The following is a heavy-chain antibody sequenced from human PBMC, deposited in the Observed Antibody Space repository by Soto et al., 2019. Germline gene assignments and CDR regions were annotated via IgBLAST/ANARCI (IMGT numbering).Heavy chain of an antibody. D-gene: IGHD1-26*01. J-gene: IGHJ5*02. Sequence: SETLSITCTVSGGSASSADHCWSWIRQHPGKGLEWIGYIYYTGSTYYNPSLKSRVSISVDTSKNQFSLKLSSLTAADTAMYYCARANSVSGRSWFDPWGQGTLVTVSS. CDR2: IYYTGST. CDR3: ARANSVSGRSWFDP. CDR1: GGSASSADHC. V-gene: IGHV4-31*03.